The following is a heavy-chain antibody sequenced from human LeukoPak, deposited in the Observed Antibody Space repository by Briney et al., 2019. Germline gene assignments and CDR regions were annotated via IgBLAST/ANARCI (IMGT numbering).Heavy chain of an antibody. J-gene: IGHJ5*02. V-gene: IGHV4-4*02. Sequence: SGTLSLTCAVSGGSISSSNWWSWVRQPPGKGLEWIGEIYHSGGTNYNPSLKSRVTIPVDKSKNQFSLKLSSVTAADTAVYYCARVGGYSYGLGPNRMQNWFDPWGQGTLVTVSS. CDR1: GGSISSSNW. CDR3: ARVGGYSYGLGPNRMQNWFDP. D-gene: IGHD5-18*01. CDR2: IYHSGGT.